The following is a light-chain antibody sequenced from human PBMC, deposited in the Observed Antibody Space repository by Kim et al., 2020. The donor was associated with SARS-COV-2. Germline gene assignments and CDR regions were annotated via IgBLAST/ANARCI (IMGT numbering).Light chain of an antibody. V-gene: IGLV3-1*01. CDR1: KMGDKY. CDR2: SGR. Sequence: SGSPGTTARNTWSGGKMGDKYACVVQEKAGQAPGLGLDSGRKGPSGIPERFSGSNSGNTATLNISGTQAMDEADYYCQAWDSSPGFGGGTQLTVL. J-gene: IGLJ3*02. CDR3: QAWDSSPG.